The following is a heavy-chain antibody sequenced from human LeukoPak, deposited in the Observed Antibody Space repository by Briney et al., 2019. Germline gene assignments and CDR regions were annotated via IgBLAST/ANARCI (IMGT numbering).Heavy chain of an antibody. CDR2: INPNSGGT. CDR1: GYTFTAYY. V-gene: IGHV1-2*02. CDR3: ARDHPRIAAAGEAAFDI. D-gene: IGHD6-13*01. Sequence: ASVKVSCKASGYTFTAYYMNWVRQAPGQGLEWMGWINPNSGGTNYAQKFQGRVTMTTDTSISTAYMELSSLRSDDTAVFYCARDHPRIAAAGEAAFDIWGQGTMVTVSS. J-gene: IGHJ3*02.